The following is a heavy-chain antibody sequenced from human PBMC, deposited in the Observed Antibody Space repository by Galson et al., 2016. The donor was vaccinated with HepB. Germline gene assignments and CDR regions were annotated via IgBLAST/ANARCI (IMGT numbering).Heavy chain of an antibody. Sequence: SLRLSCAASGFTFSTYWMHWVRQAPGKGLVWVSRINSDGSSTGFADSVKGRFTISGDNAKNTLYLQMNSLRAEDTAVYYCASSVRGSGRPPGGYWGQGILVTVSS. V-gene: IGHV3-74*01. D-gene: IGHD3-10*01. CDR3: ASSVRGSGRPPGGY. CDR2: INSDGSST. J-gene: IGHJ4*02. CDR1: GFTFSTYW.